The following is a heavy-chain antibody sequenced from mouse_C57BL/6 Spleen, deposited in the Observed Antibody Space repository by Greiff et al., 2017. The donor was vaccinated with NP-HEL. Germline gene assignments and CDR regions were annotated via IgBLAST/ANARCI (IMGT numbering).Heavy chain of an antibody. J-gene: IGHJ4*01. V-gene: IGHV1-55*01. Sequence: QVQLKQPGAELVKPGASVKMSCKASGYTFTSYWITWVKQRPGQGLEWIGDIYPGSGSTNYNEKFKSKATLTVDTSSSTAYMQLSSLTSEDSAVYYCARDSTRRAMDYWGQGTSVTVSS. CDR1: GYTFTSYW. CDR2: IYPGSGST. CDR3: ARDSTRRAMDY.